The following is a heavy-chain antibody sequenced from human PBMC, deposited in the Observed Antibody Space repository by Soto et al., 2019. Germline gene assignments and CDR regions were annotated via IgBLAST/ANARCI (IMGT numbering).Heavy chain of an antibody. CDR2: LGGAGAR. V-gene: IGHV3-13*01. CDR3: TRASFGVGMDL. CDR1: GVTCRSYD. J-gene: IGHJ6*02. Sequence: GGALKVSCAAFGVTCRSYDMHWVRQVAGKGLEWVSSLGGAGAREYAESVKGRFVISRDNANSLYLQMDSLRAGDTAIYYCTRASFGVGMDLWGQGTPVTVS. D-gene: IGHD3-10*01.